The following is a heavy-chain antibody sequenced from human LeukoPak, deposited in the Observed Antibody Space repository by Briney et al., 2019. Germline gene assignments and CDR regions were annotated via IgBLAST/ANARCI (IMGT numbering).Heavy chain of an antibody. Sequence: ASVKVSCKVSGYTLTELSMHWVRQAPGKGLEWMGGFDSEDGETIYAQKFQGRVTMTEDTSTDTAYMELSSLRSEDTAVYYCARAYGYCSGGSCYYYYGMDVWGQGTTVTVSS. CDR1: GYTLTELS. J-gene: IGHJ6*02. CDR3: ARAYGYCSGGSCYYYYGMDV. D-gene: IGHD2-15*01. V-gene: IGHV1-24*01. CDR2: FDSEDGET.